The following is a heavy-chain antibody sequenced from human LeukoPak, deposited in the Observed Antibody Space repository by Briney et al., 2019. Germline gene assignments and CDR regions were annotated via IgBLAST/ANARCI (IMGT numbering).Heavy chain of an antibody. CDR1: GGSISSSSYY. D-gene: IGHD3-10*01. Sequence: SETLSLTCTVSGGSISSSSYYWAWIRQPPGKGLEYIGSYSGSTYYNPSLKSRVTISVDTSKKQFSLKLSSVTAADTAVYYCARSSYGAGSKPYWVDYWGQGTLVTVFS. J-gene: IGHJ4*02. V-gene: IGHV4-39*01. CDR2: YSGST. CDR3: ARSSYGAGSKPYWVDY.